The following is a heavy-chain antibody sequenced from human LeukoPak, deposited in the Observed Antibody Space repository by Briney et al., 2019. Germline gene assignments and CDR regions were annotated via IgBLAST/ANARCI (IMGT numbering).Heavy chain of an antibody. CDR1: GFAVGSNY. CDR3: AREGRDYYFDY. D-gene: IGHD1-26*01. J-gene: IGHJ4*02. Sequence: GGSLRLSCVASGFAVGSNYMSWVRQAPGKGLEWVSLIYSGGAIRYADSVKGRFTISRDSSKNTLFLQMNDLTVEDTAVYYCAREGRDYYFDYWGQGTLVTVSS. CDR2: IYSGGAI. V-gene: IGHV3-53*01.